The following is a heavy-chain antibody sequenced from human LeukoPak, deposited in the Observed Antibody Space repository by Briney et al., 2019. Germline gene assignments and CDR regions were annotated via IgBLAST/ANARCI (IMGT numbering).Heavy chain of an antibody. Sequence: SVKVSCKASGGTFSNYAITWVRQAPGQGLEWMGRIIPVLGITNYARKFEGRVTITADTSTATAYMELSTLTSEDTATYYCARDDDIATTNYFDHWGQGTLVIVSS. CDR2: IIPVLGIT. D-gene: IGHD5-12*01. CDR1: GGTFSNYA. J-gene: IGHJ4*02. V-gene: IGHV1-69*04. CDR3: ARDDDIATTNYFDH.